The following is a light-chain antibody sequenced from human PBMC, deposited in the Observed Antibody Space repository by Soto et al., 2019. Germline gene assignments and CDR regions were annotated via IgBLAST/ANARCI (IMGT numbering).Light chain of an antibody. Sequence: QSVLTRPASVSGSPGQAITISCTGTSSDVGSYNLVSWYQQHPGKAPKLMIYEVSKRPSGVSNRFSDSKSGNTASLTISGLQDEDEADYYCCSYAGSSTYVFGTGTKSPS. CDR2: EVS. CDR1: SSDVGSYNL. CDR3: CSYAGSSTYV. V-gene: IGLV2-23*02. J-gene: IGLJ1*01.